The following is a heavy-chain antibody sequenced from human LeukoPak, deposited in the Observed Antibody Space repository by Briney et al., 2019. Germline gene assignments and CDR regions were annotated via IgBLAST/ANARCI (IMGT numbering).Heavy chain of an antibody. D-gene: IGHD4-17*01. J-gene: IGHJ6*03. CDR2: ISSSSSYI. CDR1: GFTVSSNY. Sequence: GGSLRLSCAASGFTVSSNYMSWVRQAPGKGLEWVSSISSSSSYIYYADSVKGRFTISRDNAKNSLYLQMNSLRAEDTAVYYCARLTGATVTYYYYYYMDVWGKGTTVTISS. CDR3: ARLTGATVTYYYYYYMDV. V-gene: IGHV3-21*01.